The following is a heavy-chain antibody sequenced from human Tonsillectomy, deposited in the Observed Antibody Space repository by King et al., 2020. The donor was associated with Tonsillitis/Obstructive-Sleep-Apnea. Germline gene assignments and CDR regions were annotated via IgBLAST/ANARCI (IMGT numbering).Heavy chain of an antibody. CDR1: GFTFSSYE. J-gene: IGHJ6*02. CDR3: AGVRVVRGVPGYYSGMDV. D-gene: IGHD3-10*01. CDR2: ISSSGSTI. Sequence: VQLVESGGGLVQPGGSLRLSCAASGFTFSSYEMNWVRQAPGKGLEWVSYISSSGSTIYYADSVKGRFTISRDNAKNSLYLQMNSLRAEDTAVYYCAGVRVVRGVPGYYSGMDVWGQGTTVTVSS. V-gene: IGHV3-48*03.